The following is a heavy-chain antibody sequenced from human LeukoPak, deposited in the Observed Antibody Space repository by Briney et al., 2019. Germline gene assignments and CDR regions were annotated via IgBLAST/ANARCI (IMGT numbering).Heavy chain of an antibody. CDR3: ARGCRDGYNFAFDC. Sequence: GGSLRLSCAASGFAFSGSDMHWVRQATGKGLEWVSAIDTAGNTFYADSVKGRFTISRENAENSSFLQMNSLRAGDTAVYYCARGCRDGYNFAFDCWGQGTLVTVSS. CDR1: GFAFSGSD. V-gene: IGHV3-13*01. J-gene: IGHJ4*02. D-gene: IGHD5-24*01. CDR2: IDTAGNT.